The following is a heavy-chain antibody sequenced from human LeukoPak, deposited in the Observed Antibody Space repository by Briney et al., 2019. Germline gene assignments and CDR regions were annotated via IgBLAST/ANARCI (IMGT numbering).Heavy chain of an antibody. Sequence: PETLSLTCTVSGDSISRNDYYWGWIRQPPGKGLEWIGTIYYSGSAYYSPSLKSRVTISEDTSKTQFSLKLSSVTAADTAVYYCARAHSWLRFLYYYMDVWGEGTTVTVSS. D-gene: IGHD5-12*01. CDR2: IYYSGSA. CDR1: GDSISRNDYY. V-gene: IGHV4-39*07. CDR3: ARAHSWLRFLYYYMDV. J-gene: IGHJ6*03.